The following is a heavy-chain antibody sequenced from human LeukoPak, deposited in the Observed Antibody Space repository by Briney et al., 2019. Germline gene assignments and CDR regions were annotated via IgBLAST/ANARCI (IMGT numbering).Heavy chain of an antibody. D-gene: IGHD3-9*01. CDR2: ISSSSSYI. V-gene: IGHV3-21*01. J-gene: IGHJ3*02. CDR3: ARDSAYDILTGYPNDAFDT. Sequence: GGSLRLSCAASGFTFSSYSMNWVRQAPGKGLEWVSSISSSSSYIYYADSVKGRFTISRDNAKNSLYLQMNSLRAEDTAVYYCARDSAYDILTGYPNDAFDTWGQGTMVTVSS. CDR1: GFTFSSYS.